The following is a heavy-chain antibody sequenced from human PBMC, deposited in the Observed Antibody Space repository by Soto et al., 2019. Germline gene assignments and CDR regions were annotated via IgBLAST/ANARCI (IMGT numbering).Heavy chain of an antibody. D-gene: IGHD2-15*01. J-gene: IGHJ4*02. CDR2: IIPIFGTA. CDR3: AGXRYCSGGSCSVQYYFDY. V-gene: IGHV1-69*13. Sequence: SVKVSCKASGGAFSSYAISWVRQAPGQGLEWMGGIIPIFGTANYAQKFQGRVTITADESTSTAYMELSSLRSEDTAVYYCAGXRYCSGGSCSVQYYFDYWGQGTLVTVSS. CDR1: GGAFSSYA.